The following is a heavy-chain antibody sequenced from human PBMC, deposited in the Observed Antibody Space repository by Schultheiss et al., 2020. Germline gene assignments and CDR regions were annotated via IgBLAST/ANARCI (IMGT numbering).Heavy chain of an antibody. Sequence: GGSLRLSCAASGFTFSSYSMNWVRQAPGKGLEWVSYISSSSSTIYYADSVKGRFTISRDNAKNSLYLQMNSLRAEDTAVYYCARGDSSGPGKIFDYWGQGTLVTGSS. CDR2: ISSSSSTI. CDR3: ARGDSSGPGKIFDY. V-gene: IGHV3-48*01. CDR1: GFTFSSYS. J-gene: IGHJ4*02. D-gene: IGHD3-22*01.